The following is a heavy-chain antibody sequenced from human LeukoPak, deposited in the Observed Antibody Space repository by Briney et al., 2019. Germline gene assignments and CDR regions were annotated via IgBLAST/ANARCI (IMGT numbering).Heavy chain of an antibody. Sequence: SETLSLTCTVSGVSVISSYWSWVRQPPGKGLEYIGFIHHSGDTKYNPSLKSRVTMSVDTSKSQFSLRLSSVTAADSAVYYCARHNSVSYLDYWAQGTLVTVSS. CDR2: IHHSGDT. CDR1: GVSVISSY. V-gene: IGHV4-59*02. D-gene: IGHD6-19*01. J-gene: IGHJ4*02. CDR3: ARHNSVSYLDY.